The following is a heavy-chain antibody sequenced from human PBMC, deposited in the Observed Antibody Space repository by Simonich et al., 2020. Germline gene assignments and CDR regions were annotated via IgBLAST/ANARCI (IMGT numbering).Heavy chain of an antibody. D-gene: IGHD1-1*01. Sequence: QVQLVQSGAEVKKPGASVKVSCKASGYTFTSYGISWVRQAPGQGLEGMGVISAYKGNTNNAQKLQGRVTMTTDTSTSTAYMELRSLRSDDTAVYYCARSTTGTTAFDIWGQGTMVTVSS. CDR1: GYTFTSYG. V-gene: IGHV1-18*01. J-gene: IGHJ3*02. CDR2: ISAYKGNT. CDR3: ARSTTGTTAFDI.